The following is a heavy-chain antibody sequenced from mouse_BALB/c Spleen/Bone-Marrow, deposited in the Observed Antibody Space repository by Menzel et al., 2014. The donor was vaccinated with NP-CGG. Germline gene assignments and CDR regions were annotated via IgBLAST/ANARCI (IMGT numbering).Heavy chain of an antibody. D-gene: IGHD2-13*01. J-gene: IGHJ3*01. Sequence: EVHLEQSGGGFVQPGGSLKLSCAASGFTFSNYGMSLVRQTPDKWLDLVATINSNGGTTYYPDSVKGRFTISRDNAKNTLYLQMSSLKSEDTAMYFCARGLYYVAYGPGFAYWGQGTLVTVSA. CDR3: ARGLYYVAYGPGFAY. CDR2: INSNGGTT. CDR1: GFTFSNYG. V-gene: IGHV5-6-3*01.